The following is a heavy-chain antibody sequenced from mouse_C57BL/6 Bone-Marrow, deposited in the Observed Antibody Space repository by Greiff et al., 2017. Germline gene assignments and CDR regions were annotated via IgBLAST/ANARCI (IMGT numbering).Heavy chain of an antibody. J-gene: IGHJ2*01. CDR2: IDPSDSYT. V-gene: IGHV1-50*01. CDR3: ARRLLYFDY. CDR1: GYTFTSYW. D-gene: IGHD2-13*01. Sequence: QVQLQQSGAELVKPGASVKLSCKASGYTFTSYWMQWVKQRPGQGLEWIGEIDPSDSYTNYNQKFKGKAKLTVDTSSSTAYMQLSSLTSEDSAVYYCARRLLYFDYWGQGTTLTVSS.